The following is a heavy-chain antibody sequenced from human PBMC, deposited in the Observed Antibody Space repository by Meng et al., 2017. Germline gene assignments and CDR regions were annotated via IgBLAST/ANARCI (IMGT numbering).Heavy chain of an antibody. CDR1: GFTFSSYG. CDR2: IWNDGRNK. Sequence: GRLVGSGGGVVQPGRSLGLSCAASGFTFSSYGMHWVRQAPGKGLEWVAVIWNDGRNKYYADSVKGRFTISRDNSKNTLYLQMNSLRAEDTALYYCARDGGGYRYGSNFDYWGQGTLVTVSS. V-gene: IGHV3-33*01. CDR3: ARDGGGYRYGSNFDY. J-gene: IGHJ4*02. D-gene: IGHD5-18*01.